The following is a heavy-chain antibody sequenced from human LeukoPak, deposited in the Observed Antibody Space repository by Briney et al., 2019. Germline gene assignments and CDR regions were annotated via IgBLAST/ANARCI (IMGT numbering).Heavy chain of an antibody. Sequence: PSETLSLTCAVYGGSFSGYYWSWIRQPPGKGLEWIGEINHSGSTNYNPSLKSRVTISVDTSKNQFSLKLSSVTAADTAVYYCARRGPYYDFWSGSPRPFDYWGQGTLVTVSS. V-gene: IGHV4-34*01. CDR2: INHSGST. CDR1: GGSFSGYY. J-gene: IGHJ4*02. D-gene: IGHD3-3*01. CDR3: ARRGPYYDFWSGSPRPFDY.